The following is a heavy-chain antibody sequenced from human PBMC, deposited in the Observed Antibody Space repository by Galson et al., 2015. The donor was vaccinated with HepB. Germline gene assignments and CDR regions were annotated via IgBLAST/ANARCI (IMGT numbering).Heavy chain of an antibody. V-gene: IGHV3-30-3*02. CDR2: IWRDVRSK. CDR1: GLSFNSYP. CDR3: VKESDGFDV. Sequence: SLRLSCAASGLSFNSYPMHWVRQAPSKGLEWVAVIWRDVRSKRHADSVKGRFTISRDDSKNTLYLQMDSLRTEDTGVYHCVKESDGFDVWGRGTMVTVSS. J-gene: IGHJ3*01.